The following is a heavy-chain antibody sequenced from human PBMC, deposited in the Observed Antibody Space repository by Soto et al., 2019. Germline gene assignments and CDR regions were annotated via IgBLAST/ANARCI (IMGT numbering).Heavy chain of an antibody. V-gene: IGHV1-18*01. D-gene: IGHD6-13*01. CDR1: GYTFTSYG. CDR3: ALSYLAASRPAASDV. CDR2: ISAYNGNT. Sequence: ASVKVSCKASGYTFTSYGISWVRQAPGQGLEWMGWISAYNGNTNYAQKLQGRVTMTTDTSTSTAYMELRSLRSDDTAVYFCALSYLAASRPAASDVWGQGTKVTV. J-gene: IGHJ3*01.